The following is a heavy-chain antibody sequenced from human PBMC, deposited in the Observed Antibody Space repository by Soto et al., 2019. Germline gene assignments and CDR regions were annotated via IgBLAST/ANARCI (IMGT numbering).Heavy chain of an antibody. V-gene: IGHV3-53*04. CDR3: ARVRQDSYYDFWSGRGFFDP. CDR2: IYSGGST. D-gene: IGHD3-3*01. CDR1: GFTVSSNY. J-gene: IGHJ5*02. Sequence: GGSLRLSCAASGFTVSSNYMSWVRQAPGKGLEWVSVIYSGGSTYYADSVKGRFTISRHNSKNTLYLQMNSLRAEDTAVYYCARVRQDSYYDFWSGRGFFDPWGQGTLVTVSS.